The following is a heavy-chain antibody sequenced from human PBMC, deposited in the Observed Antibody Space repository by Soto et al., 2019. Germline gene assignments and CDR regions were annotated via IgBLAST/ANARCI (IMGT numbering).Heavy chain of an antibody. CDR3: ATGAVGATRDYYGMDV. J-gene: IGHJ6*02. D-gene: IGHD1-26*01. V-gene: IGHV1-24*01. Sequence: ASVKVSCKVSGYTLTELSMHWVRQAPGKGLEWMGGFDPEDGETIYAQKFQGRVTMTEDTSTDTAYMELSSLRSEDTAVYYCATGAVGATRDYYGMDVRGQGTTVTVSS. CDR1: GYTLTELS. CDR2: FDPEDGET.